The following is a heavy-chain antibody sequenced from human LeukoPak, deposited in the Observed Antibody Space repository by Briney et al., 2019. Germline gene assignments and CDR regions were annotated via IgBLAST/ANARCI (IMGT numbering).Heavy chain of an antibody. J-gene: IGHJ4*02. D-gene: IGHD5-18*01. CDR2: VKGDGRTT. CDR1: GLTFSDFW. V-gene: IGHV3-74*01. CDR3: ATGHSYGYDY. Sequence: GRSLRLSCAASGLTFSDFWMHWVRQPPGKGMVWVALVKGDGRTTIYADSVKGRFTISRDNAKNTLCLQMNSLRADDSGVYYCATGHSYGYDYWGQGVLVTVSS.